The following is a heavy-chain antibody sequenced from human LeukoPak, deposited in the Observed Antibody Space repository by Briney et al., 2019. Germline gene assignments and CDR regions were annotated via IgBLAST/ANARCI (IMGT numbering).Heavy chain of an antibody. J-gene: IGHJ4*02. V-gene: IGHV4-59*01. CDR3: ARVVGGVGLDY. D-gene: IGHD3-16*01. Sequence: SETLSLTCTVSGGSISGYYWTWIRQPPGEALQYIGCIYYTGTTNYNPSLNSRVTISVDTSKNQFALRLSSVTAADTAVYYCARVVGGVGLDYWGQGTLVTVSS. CDR1: GGSISGYY. CDR2: IYYTGTT.